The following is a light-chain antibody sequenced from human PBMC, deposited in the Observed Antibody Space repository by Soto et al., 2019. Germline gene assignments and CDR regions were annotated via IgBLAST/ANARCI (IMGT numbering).Light chain of an antibody. V-gene: IGKV1-39*01. CDR3: QQSSTAPFT. CDR2: EAS. J-gene: IGKJ3*01. CDR1: QNINTY. Sequence: DLQMTQSPSSLSASVGDRVTITCRASQNINTYLNWYQQKPGKAPKLLIFEASSLQSGVPSRFSGSGSRTDFTLTISSLQPEDFATYYCQQSSTAPFTFGPGTKVDIK.